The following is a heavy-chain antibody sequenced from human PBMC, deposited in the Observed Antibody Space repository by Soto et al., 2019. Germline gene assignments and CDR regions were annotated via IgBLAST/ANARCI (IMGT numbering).Heavy chain of an antibody. Sequence: EVQLLESGGGLVQPGGSLRLSCAASGFTFSSYAMSWVRQAPGKGLEWVSAISGSGGSTYYADSVKGRFTISRDNSKNTLYLQMNSLRAEDTAVYYCAKEPFPTGSGSPGGAFDIWGQGTMVTVSS. CDR2: ISGSGGST. CDR1: GFTFSSYA. D-gene: IGHD1-26*01. J-gene: IGHJ3*02. CDR3: AKEPFPTGSGSPGGAFDI. V-gene: IGHV3-23*01.